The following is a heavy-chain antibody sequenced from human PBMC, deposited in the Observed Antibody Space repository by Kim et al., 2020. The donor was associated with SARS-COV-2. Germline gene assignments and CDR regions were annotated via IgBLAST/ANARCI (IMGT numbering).Heavy chain of an antibody. D-gene: IGHD6-19*01. CDR1: GFTFSSYS. J-gene: IGHJ4*02. CDR2: ISSSSSYI. V-gene: IGHV3-21*01. Sequence: GGSLRLSCAASGFTFSSYSMNWVRQAPGKGLEWVSSISSSSSYIYYADSVKGRFTISRDNAKNSLYLQMNSLRAEDTAVYYCAITYSSGWYPGYFDYWGQGTLVTVSS. CDR3: AITYSSGWYPGYFDY.